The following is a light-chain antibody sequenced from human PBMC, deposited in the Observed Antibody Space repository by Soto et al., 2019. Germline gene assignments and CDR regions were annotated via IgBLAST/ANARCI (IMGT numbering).Light chain of an antibody. CDR3: QQYNQWPRT. J-gene: IGKJ1*01. CDR2: GAS. V-gene: IGKV3-15*01. Sequence: EIVMTQSPATLSVSPGERATLACRASQSVSSNLAWYQQKPGQAPRLLIYGASTRATGIPGRFSGSGSGTQFTLTISSLQSEDFAAYYCQQYNQWPRTFGQGTKVDIK. CDR1: QSVSSN.